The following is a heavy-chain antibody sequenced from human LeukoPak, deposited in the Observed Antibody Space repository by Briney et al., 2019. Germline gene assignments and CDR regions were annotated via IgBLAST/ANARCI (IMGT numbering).Heavy chain of an antibody. D-gene: IGHD1-26*01. CDR1: GASISSYY. CDR2: IDYSGST. J-gene: IGHJ4*02. V-gene: IGHV4-59*01. Sequence: PSETLSLTCTVSGASISSYYWSWIRQPPGKGLEWIAYIDYSGSTNYNPSLKSRVTISLDTSINQFSLKLSSVTAADTAVYYCARDFYSGTLTFDYWGQGTLVTVSS. CDR3: ARDFYSGTLTFDY.